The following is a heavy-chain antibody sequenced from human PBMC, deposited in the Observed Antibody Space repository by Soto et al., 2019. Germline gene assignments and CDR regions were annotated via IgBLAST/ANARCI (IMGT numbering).Heavy chain of an antibody. V-gene: IGHV4-59*08. CDR1: GGYISNYY. Sequence: SETQSLTWTVSGGYISNYYWSWIRQPPGKGLEWIGYIYYSGSTNYNPSLKSRVTISVDTSKNQFSLKLSSVTAADTAVYHCARGAARRGAFDYWGQGTLVTVSS. D-gene: IGHD6-6*01. CDR2: IYYSGST. J-gene: IGHJ4*02. CDR3: ARGAARRGAFDY.